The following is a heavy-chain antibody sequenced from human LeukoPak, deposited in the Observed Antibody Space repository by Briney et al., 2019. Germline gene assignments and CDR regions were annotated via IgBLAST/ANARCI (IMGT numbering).Heavy chain of an antibody. J-gene: IGHJ5*02. CDR2: INPSGGST. V-gene: IGHV1-46*01. CDR1: GYTFTSYY. D-gene: IGHD1-26*01. Sequence: ASVKVSCKASGYTFTSYYMHWVRQAPGQGLEWMGIINPSGGSTSYAQKFQGRVTMTRDMSTSTVYMELSSLRSEDTAVYYCARAEPRVFTLNLYSVDWFDPWGQGTLVTVSS. CDR3: ARAEPRVFTLNLYSVDWFDP.